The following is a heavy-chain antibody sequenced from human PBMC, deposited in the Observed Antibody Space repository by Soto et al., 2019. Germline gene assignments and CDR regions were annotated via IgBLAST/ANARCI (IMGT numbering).Heavy chain of an antibody. CDR2: IYYSGST. J-gene: IGHJ5*02. Sequence: SETLSLTCTVSGGSISSSSYYWGWIRQPPGKGLEWIGSIYYSGSTYYNPSLKSRVTISVDTSKNQFSLKLSSVTAADTAVYYCARLEHSGFDTWGQGTLVTVSS. CDR1: GGSISSSSYY. D-gene: IGHD6-19*01. V-gene: IGHV4-39*01. CDR3: ARLEHSGFDT.